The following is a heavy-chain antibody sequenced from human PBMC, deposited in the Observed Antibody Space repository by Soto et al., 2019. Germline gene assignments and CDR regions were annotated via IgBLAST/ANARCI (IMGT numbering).Heavy chain of an antibody. CDR3: ARDSRLWGSTGWKRENHFDI. J-gene: IGHJ3*02. Sequence: QVQLEQSGAEVKRPGSSVKVSCKSSGGNFNTYPISWVRQAPGHRLEWMGKIIPIFGTPYYAQTFQGRVTINADESTTTVYMELRSLKSDDSAVYYCARDSRLWGSTGWKRENHFDIGGQGTMVTVCS. CDR1: GGNFNTYP. CDR2: IIPIFGTP. V-gene: IGHV1-69*18. D-gene: IGHD3-16*01.